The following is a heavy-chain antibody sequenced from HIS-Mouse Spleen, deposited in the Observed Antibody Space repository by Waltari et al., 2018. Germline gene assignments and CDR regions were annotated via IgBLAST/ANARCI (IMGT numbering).Heavy chain of an antibody. CDR2: IWYDGSNK. CDR3: AKGGLMVYAIGDY. J-gene: IGHJ4*02. D-gene: IGHD2-8*01. V-gene: IGHV3-33*06. Sequence: QVQLVESGGGVVQPGRSLRLSCAASGFTFRSYGTHWVRQAPGKGLEWVAVIWYDGSNKYYADSVKGRFTISRDNSKNTLYLQMNSLRAEDTAVYYCAKGGLMVYAIGDYWGQGTLVTVSS. CDR1: GFTFRSYG.